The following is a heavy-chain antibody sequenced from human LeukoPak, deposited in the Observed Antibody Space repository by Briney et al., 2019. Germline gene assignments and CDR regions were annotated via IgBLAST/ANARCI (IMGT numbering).Heavy chain of an antibody. CDR1: GIAVSGNY. V-gene: IGHV3-53*01. J-gene: IGHJ4*02. D-gene: IGHD1-26*01. CDR2: ISINTNT. Sequence: GGSLRLSCAASGIAVSGNYMSWVRQTPGKGLEWVSFISINTNTFYADSVRGRFTISRDTSKNTLLLQMSSLRDEDSAIYYCAIAQTWDGLFESWGQGTLVTVSS. CDR3: AIAQTWDGLFES.